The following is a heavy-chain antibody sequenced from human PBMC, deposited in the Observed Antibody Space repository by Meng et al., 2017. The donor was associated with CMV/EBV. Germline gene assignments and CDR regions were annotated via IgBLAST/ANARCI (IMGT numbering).Heavy chain of an antibody. CDR1: GGSFSGYY. J-gene: IGHJ6*02. D-gene: IGHD3-3*01. Sequence: SETLSLTCAVYGGSFSGYYWSWNRQPPGKGLEWIGEINHSGSTNYNPSLKSRVTISVDTSKNQFSLKLSSVTAANTAVYYCARGDPVLRFLEWLPRYYGMDVWGQGTTVTVSS. CDR2: INHSGST. V-gene: IGHV4-34*01. CDR3: ARGDPVLRFLEWLPRYYGMDV.